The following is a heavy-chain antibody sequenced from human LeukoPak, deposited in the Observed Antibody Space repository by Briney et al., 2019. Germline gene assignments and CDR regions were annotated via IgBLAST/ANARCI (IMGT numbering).Heavy chain of an antibody. CDR3: AGSNYYGSGNIGGFDP. V-gene: IGHV3-23*01. J-gene: IGHJ5*02. CDR2: ISGSGGST. CDR1: GFTFSSYA. Sequence: GGSLRLSCAASGFTFSSYAMSWVRQAPGKGLEWVSAISGSGGSTYYADSVKGRFTISRDNSKNTLYLQMNSLRAEDTAVYYWAGSNYYGSGNIGGFDPWGKGTLVTVSS. D-gene: IGHD3-10*01.